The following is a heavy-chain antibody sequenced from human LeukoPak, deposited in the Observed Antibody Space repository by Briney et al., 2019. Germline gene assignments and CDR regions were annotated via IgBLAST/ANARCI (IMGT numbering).Heavy chain of an antibody. CDR2: INPNSGGT. Sequence: ASVKVSCKASGYTFTGSYMHWVRQAPGQGLEWMGWINPNSGGTNYAQKFQGRVTMTRDTSISTAYMELSRLRSDDTAVYYCARDGQLINTSIIEVGGFDYWGQGTLVTVSS. V-gene: IGHV1-2*02. J-gene: IGHJ4*02. D-gene: IGHD2-8*01. CDR3: ARDGQLINTSIIEVGGFDY. CDR1: GYTFTGSY.